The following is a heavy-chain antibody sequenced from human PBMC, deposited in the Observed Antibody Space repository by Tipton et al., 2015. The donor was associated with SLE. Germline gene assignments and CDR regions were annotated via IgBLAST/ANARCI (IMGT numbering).Heavy chain of an antibody. CDR1: GFPFSSSY. CDR2: IKEDGSET. Sequence: SLRLSCIPSGFPFSSSYMSWVRLAPGKGLEWVAIIKEDGSETNYVDSVKGRVTISRDNAKNSLFLQMNSLRVEDTALYYCARDGVGAFDIWGQGTMVTVSS. CDR3: ARDGVGAFDI. D-gene: IGHD3-16*01. J-gene: IGHJ3*02. V-gene: IGHV3-7*01.